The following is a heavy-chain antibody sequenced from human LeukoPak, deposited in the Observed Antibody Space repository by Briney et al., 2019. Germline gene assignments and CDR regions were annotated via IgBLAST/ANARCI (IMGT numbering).Heavy chain of an antibody. CDR3: TTGAVWELNNY. J-gene: IGHJ4*02. Sequence: SVKVSCKASGGTFSSYAISWVRQAPGQGLEWMGRIIPILGIANYAQKFQGRVTITADKSTSTAYMELSSLRSEDTAVYYCTTGAVWELNNYWGQGTLVTVSS. CDR2: IIPILGIA. CDR1: GGTFSSYA. D-gene: IGHD3-16*01. V-gene: IGHV1-69*04.